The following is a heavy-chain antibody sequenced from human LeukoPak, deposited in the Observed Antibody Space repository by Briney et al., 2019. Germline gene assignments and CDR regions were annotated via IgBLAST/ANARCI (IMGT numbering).Heavy chain of an antibody. J-gene: IGHJ2*01. CDR1: VYTFTIYG. CDR3: ARQRPPDYGDYALYWYFDL. CDR2: ISAYNGNT. D-gene: IGHD4-17*01. V-gene: IGHV1-18*01. Sequence: ASVNVSFTSSVYTFTIYGISWVRQAPGQGLEWMGWISAYNGNTNYAQKLQGRVTMTTDTSTSTAYMELRSLRSDDTAVYYCARQRPPDYGDYALYWYFDLWGRGTLVTVSS.